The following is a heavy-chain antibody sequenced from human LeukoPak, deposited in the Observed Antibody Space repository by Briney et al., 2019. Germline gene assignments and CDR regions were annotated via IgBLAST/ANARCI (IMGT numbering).Heavy chain of an antibody. D-gene: IGHD2-2*01. CDR1: GFTVSSNY. CDR3: ARDSRSVVVPAAIRANFDY. V-gene: IGHV3-66*01. Sequence: GGSLRLSCAASGFTVSSNYMSWVRQAPGKGLEWVSVIYSGGSTYYADSVKGRFTISRDNSKNTLYLQMNSLRAEDTAVYYCARDSRSVVVPAAIRANFDYWGQGTLVAVSS. CDR2: IYSGGST. J-gene: IGHJ4*02.